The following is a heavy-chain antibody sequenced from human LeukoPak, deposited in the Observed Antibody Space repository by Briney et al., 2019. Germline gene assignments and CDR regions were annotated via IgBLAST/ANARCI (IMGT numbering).Heavy chain of an antibody. CDR1: VGSISSYY. CDR2: IYTSGST. D-gene: IGHD4-17*01. V-gene: IGHV4-4*07. Sequence: SETLSLTCTVSVGSISSYYWSWIRQPAGKGLEWIGRIYTSGSTNYNPSLKSRVTMSVDTSKNQFSLKLSSVTAADMAVYYCATRGGLTTVTNSHYYYYYMDVWGKGTTVTVSS. J-gene: IGHJ6*03. CDR3: ATRGGLTTVTNSHYYYYYMDV.